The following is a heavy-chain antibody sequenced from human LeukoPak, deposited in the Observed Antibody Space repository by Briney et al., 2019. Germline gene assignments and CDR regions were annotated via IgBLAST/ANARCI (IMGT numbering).Heavy chain of an antibody. CDR1: GGSISSYY. CDR3: ARVSTGDFWSGYYPQPFDY. Sequence: SETLSLTCTVSGGSISSYYWSWIRQPAGKGLEWIGRIYTSGSTNYNPSLKSRVTISVDTSKNQFSLKLSSVTAADTAVYYCARVSTGDFWSGYYPQPFDYWGQGTLVTVSS. J-gene: IGHJ4*02. D-gene: IGHD3-3*01. CDR2: IYTSGST. V-gene: IGHV4-4*07.